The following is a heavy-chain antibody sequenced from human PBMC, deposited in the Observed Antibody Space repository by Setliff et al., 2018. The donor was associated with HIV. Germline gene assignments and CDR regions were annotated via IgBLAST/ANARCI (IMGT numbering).Heavy chain of an antibody. V-gene: IGHV3-48*01. J-gene: IGHJ2*01. CDR1: GFAFRVYS. D-gene: IGHD2-2*02. Sequence: GGSLRLSCTASGFAFRVYSMNWVRQAPGKGLEWISYISSTGNTIYYADSVRGRFTISRDSAKNSLYLEMNSLRAEDTALYYCARDDTGGKGYWYFDLWGRGTLVTVSS. CDR2: ISSTGNTI. CDR3: ARDDTGGKGYWYFDL.